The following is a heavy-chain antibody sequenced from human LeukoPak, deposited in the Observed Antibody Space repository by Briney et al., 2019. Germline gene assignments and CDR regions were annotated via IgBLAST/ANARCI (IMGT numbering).Heavy chain of an antibody. CDR2: MSGSDDSK. Sequence: TGGSLRLSCAASGFTVNHYAMNWVRQAPGKGLEWVSAMSGSDDSKYYADSVKGRFTISRDNSTNTLYLQMNSLRAEETAVYYCAKGTLIAASLLFDYWGQGTLVTVSS. V-gene: IGHV3-23*01. CDR1: GFTVNHYA. J-gene: IGHJ4*02. D-gene: IGHD6-6*01. CDR3: AKGTLIAASLLFDY.